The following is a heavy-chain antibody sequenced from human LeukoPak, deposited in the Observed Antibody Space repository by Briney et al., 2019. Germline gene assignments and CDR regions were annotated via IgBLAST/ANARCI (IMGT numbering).Heavy chain of an antibody. CDR2: IKQDGSEK. J-gene: IGHJ4*02. Sequence: GGSLRLSCAASGFTFSSYWMSWVRQAPGKGLEWVANIKQDGSEKYYVDSVKGRFTISRDNAKNSLYLQMNSLRAEDTAVYYCARVTAARGLVFDYWGQGTLVTVSS. D-gene: IGHD6-6*01. CDR3: ARVTAARGLVFDY. CDR1: GFTFSSYW. V-gene: IGHV3-7*01.